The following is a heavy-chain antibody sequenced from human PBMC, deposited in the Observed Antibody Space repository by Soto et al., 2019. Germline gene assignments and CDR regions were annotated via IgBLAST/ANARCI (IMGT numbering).Heavy chain of an antibody. Sequence: SETLSLTCTVSGGSISSYYWSWIRQPPGKGLEWIGYIYYSGSTNYNPSLKSRVTISVDTSKNQFSLKLSSVTAADTAVYYCARVSTGQRYSYGLAKEGRFDYWGQGTLVTVSS. CDR1: GGSISSYY. CDR3: ARVSTGQRYSYGLAKEGRFDY. D-gene: IGHD5-18*01. V-gene: IGHV4-59*01. CDR2: IYYSGST. J-gene: IGHJ4*02.